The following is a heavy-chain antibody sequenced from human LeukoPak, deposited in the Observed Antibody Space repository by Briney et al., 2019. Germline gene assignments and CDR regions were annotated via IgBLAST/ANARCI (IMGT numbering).Heavy chain of an antibody. CDR2: MNPNSGNT. CDR1: GYTFTSYD. V-gene: IGHV1-8*01. CDR3: ARALLLWFGPDYGMDV. D-gene: IGHD3-10*01. Sequence: GASVKVSCKASGYTFTSYDINWVRQATGQGLEWMGWMNPNSGNTGYAQKFQGRVTMTRNTSISTAYMELSSLRSEDTAVYYCARALLLWFGPDYGMDVWGQGTTVTVSS. J-gene: IGHJ6*02.